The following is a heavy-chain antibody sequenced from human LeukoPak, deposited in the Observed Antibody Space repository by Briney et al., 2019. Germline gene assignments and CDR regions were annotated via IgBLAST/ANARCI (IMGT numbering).Heavy chain of an antibody. V-gene: IGHV1-46*01. Sequence: GASVKVSCKASGYTFTSYYMHWVRQAPGQGLEWMGIINPSGGSTSYAQKFQGRVTMTRDTSTSTVYMELSSLRSEGTAVYYCARDKNIAAAGTTEGNFDYWGQGTLVTVSS. CDR2: INPSGGST. D-gene: IGHD6-13*01. CDR3: ARDKNIAAAGTTEGNFDY. CDR1: GYTFTSYY. J-gene: IGHJ4*02.